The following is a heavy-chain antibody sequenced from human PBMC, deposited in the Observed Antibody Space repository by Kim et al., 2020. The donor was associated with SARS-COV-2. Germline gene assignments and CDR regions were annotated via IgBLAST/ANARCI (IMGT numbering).Heavy chain of an antibody. V-gene: IGHV3-33*06. D-gene: IGHD4-4*01. J-gene: IGHJ4*02. Sequence: GGSLRLSCAASGFTFSSYGMHWVRQAPGKGLEWVAVIWYDGSNKYYADSVKGRFTISRDNSKNTLYLQMNSLRAEDTAVYYCAKGDGDRDGYSPFDYWGQGTLVTVSS. CDR2: IWYDGSNK. CDR3: AKGDGDRDGYSPFDY. CDR1: GFTFSSYG.